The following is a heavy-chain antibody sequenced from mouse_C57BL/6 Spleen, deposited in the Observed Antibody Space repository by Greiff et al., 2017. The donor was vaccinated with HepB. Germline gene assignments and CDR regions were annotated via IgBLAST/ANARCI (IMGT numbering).Heavy chain of an antibody. CDR2: ISYDGSN. D-gene: IGHD3-1*01. CDR1: GYSITSGYY. CDR3: AREGGTSGFDY. V-gene: IGHV3-6*01. Sequence: DVKLQESGPGLVKPSQSLSLTCSVTGYSITSGYYWNWIRQFPGNKLEWMGYISYDGSNNYNPSLKNRISITRDTSKNQFFLKLNSVTTEDTATYYCAREGGTSGFDYWGQGTTLTVSS. J-gene: IGHJ2*01.